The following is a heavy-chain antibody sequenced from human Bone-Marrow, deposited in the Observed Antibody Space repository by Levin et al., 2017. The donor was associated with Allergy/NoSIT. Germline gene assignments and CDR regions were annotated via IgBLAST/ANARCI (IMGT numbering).Heavy chain of an antibody. Sequence: SVKVSCKASGGTFSTYAISWVRQAPGQGLEWMGGIIPMFGTLNYAQKFQGRVTITADESTSTAYMELSSLRSEDSAIYYCAIRYYDSSDSWGQGTLVTVSS. D-gene: IGHD3-22*01. J-gene: IGHJ4*02. CDR1: GGTFSTYA. CDR3: AIRYYDSSDS. CDR2: IIPMFGTL. V-gene: IGHV1-69*13.